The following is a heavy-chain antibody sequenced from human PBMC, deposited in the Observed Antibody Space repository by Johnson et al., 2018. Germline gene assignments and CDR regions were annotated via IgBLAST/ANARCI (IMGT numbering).Heavy chain of an antibody. CDR3: AKDGPADLDKNYYYYRDG. V-gene: IGHV3-30*18. CDR1: GFTFSSYG. Sequence: QVQLVQSGGGVVQPGRSLRLSCAASGFTFSSYGMHWVRQAPGKGLEWVAVISYDGSNKYYADSVKGRFTISRDNSKNTLYLQMNSLRAEDTTVYYCAKDGPADLDKNYYYYRDGWGKGTTVTVSS. D-gene: IGHD3-3*01. J-gene: IGHJ6*03. CDR2: ISYDGSNK.